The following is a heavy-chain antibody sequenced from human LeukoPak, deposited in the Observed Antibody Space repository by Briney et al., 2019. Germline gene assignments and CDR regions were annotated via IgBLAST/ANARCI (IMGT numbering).Heavy chain of an antibody. CDR3: ARECVTVFRGFDY. D-gene: IGHD3-3*01. V-gene: IGHV3-33*01. Sequence: GGSLRLSCAASGFTLSSYGMHWVHQAPGKGLEWVAVIWYDGSNKYYADSVKGRFTISRDNSKNTLYLQMDSLRVEDTAIYYCARECVTVFRGFDYCGRGTLVTVSS. CDR2: IWYDGSNK. CDR1: GFTLSSYG. J-gene: IGHJ4*01.